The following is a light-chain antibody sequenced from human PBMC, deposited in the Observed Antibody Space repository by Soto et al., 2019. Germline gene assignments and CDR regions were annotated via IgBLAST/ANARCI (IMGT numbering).Light chain of an antibody. CDR2: GAS. CDR3: QQYWSSPTWT. V-gene: IGKV3-20*01. Sequence: ESVLTQSPGPLSLSPGERATLSCRARQSVSNNYLAWYQQKPGQAPRLLIYGASTRATGIPDRFSGSGSGTDFTLTISRLEHEDSAVYYCQQYWSSPTWTFGQGPKVEIK. CDR1: QSVSNNY. J-gene: IGKJ1*01.